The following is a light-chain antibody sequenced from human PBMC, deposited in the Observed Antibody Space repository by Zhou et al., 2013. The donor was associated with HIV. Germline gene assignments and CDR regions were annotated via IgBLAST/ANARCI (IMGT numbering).Light chain of an antibody. CDR3: MQTIQLPPT. Sequence: DVVMTQSPLSLPVTLGQPASISCRSSQSLVYSDGNTFLHWFQQRPGQSPRRLIYKVSSRDSGVPDRFSGSGSGTDFTLKISRVEADDVGVYYCMQTIQLPPTFGQGTRLEIK. CDR1: QSLVYSDGNTF. J-gene: IGKJ5*01. CDR2: KVS. V-gene: IGKV2-30*01.